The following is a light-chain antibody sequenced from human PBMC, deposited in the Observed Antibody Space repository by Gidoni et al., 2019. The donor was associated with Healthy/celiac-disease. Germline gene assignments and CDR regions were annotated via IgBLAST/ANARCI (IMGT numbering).Light chain of an antibody. Sequence: DIPMSQSPSSLSASVGDRVTITCRASQHISSYLNWDQQKPGKAPKLLIYAASSLQSGVPPRFSGSGSGTDFTLTISSLQPEDFATYYCQQSYSTLMCSIXQXTKLEIK. CDR2: AAS. CDR1: QHISSY. CDR3: QQSYSTLMCS. J-gene: IGKJ2*04. V-gene: IGKV1-39*01.